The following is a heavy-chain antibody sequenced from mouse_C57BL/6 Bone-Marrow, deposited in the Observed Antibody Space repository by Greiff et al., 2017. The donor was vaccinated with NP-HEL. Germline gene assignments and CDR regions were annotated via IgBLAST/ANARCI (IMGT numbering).Heavy chain of an antibody. CDR3: ARKRELGYFDY. D-gene: IGHD4-1*01. CDR2: IYPGGGYT. Sequence: VKLVESGAELVRPGTSVKMSCKASGYTFTNYWIGWAKQRPGHGLEWIGDIYPGGGYTNYNEKFKGKATLTADKSSSTAYMQFSSLTSEDSAIYYCARKRELGYFDYWGQGTTLTVSS. V-gene: IGHV1-63*01. CDR1: GYTFTNYW. J-gene: IGHJ2*01.